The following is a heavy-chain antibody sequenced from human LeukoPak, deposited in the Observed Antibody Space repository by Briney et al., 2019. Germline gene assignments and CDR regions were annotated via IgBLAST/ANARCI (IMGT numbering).Heavy chain of an antibody. D-gene: IGHD3-22*01. CDR1: GFTFSDYY. Sequence: GGSVTLFCRACGFTFSDYYMSCLPQATGEGVEGVSYNCRWSSYIKRAVPVKGLYTISRDDARNILYLQMNSLRDEDTDVYYCARDRLLYDSGGYMGQDGFDTWGQGTMVTVSS. J-gene: IGHJ3*02. V-gene: IGHV3-11*06. CDR2: NCRWSSYI. CDR3: ARDRLLYDSGGYMGQDGFDT.